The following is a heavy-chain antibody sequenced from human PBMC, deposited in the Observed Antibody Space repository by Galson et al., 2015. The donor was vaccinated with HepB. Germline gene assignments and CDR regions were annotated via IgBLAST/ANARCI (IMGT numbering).Heavy chain of an antibody. D-gene: IGHD3-22*01. CDR3: ARRGYYYDSSGYPFDY. Sequence: SVKVSCKASGGTFSNYAISWVRQAPGQGLEWMGGIIPIFGTANYAQKFQGRVTITADESTSTAYMELSSLRSEDTAVYYCARRGYYYDSSGYPFDYWGQGTLVTVSS. CDR2: IIPIFGTA. V-gene: IGHV1-69*13. J-gene: IGHJ4*02. CDR1: GGTFSNYA.